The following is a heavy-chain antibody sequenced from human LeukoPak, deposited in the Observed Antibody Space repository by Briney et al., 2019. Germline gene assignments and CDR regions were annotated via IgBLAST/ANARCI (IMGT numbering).Heavy chain of an antibody. CDR2: IYSSGST. CDR3: ASKAFTGNYHRY. J-gene: IGHJ4*02. V-gene: IGHV4-59*01. Sequence: PSETLSLTCAVYGGSFSDYFWSWIRQPPGKGLEWIGYIYSSGSTNYNPSLKSRVTISIDTSKNQFSLKLTSVTAADTAVYYCASKAFTGNYHRYWGRGTLVTVSS. CDR1: GGSFSDYF. D-gene: IGHD1-7*01.